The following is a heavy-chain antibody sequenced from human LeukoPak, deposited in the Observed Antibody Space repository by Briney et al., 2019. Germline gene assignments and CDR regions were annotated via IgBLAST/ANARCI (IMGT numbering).Heavy chain of an antibody. V-gene: IGHV4-59*01. CDR1: GGSISSYY. D-gene: IGHD2-2*01. J-gene: IGHJ3*02. CDR3: ARAGSSTSWRPSGAFDI. Sequence: SETLSLTCTVSGGSISSYYWSWIRQPPGKGLEWIGYIYYSGSTNYNPSLKSRVTISVDTSKNQFSLKLSSVTAADTAVDYCARAGSSTSWRPSGAFDIWGQGTMVTVSS. CDR2: IYYSGST.